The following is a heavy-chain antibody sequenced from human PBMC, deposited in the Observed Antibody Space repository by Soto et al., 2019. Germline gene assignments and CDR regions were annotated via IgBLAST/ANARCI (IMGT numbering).Heavy chain of an antibody. V-gene: IGHV1-18*01. CDR2: VSAYNGNT. CDR3: ARVGRWFGELLQRFDP. Sequence: ASVKVSCKASGYTFTSYGISWVRQAPGQGLEWMGWVSAYNGNTNYAQKLQGRVTMTTDTSTSTAYMELRSLRSDDTAVYYCARVGRWFGELLQRFDPWGQGTLVTVSS. J-gene: IGHJ5*02. CDR1: GYTFTSYG. D-gene: IGHD3-10*01.